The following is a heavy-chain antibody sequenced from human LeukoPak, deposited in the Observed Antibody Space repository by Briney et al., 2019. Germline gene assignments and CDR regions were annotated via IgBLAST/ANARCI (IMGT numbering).Heavy chain of an antibody. J-gene: IGHJ4*02. CDR1: XFTXSSYS. CDR3: ARDAGGYGDYAANY. D-gene: IGHD4-17*01. CDR2: ISSSSSYI. Sequence: PGGSLRLXXXXXXFTXSSYSMNWVRQAPGKGLEWVSSISSSSSYIYYADSVKGRFTISRDNAKNSLYLQMNSLRAEDTAVYYCARDAGGYGDYAANYWGQGTLVTVSS. V-gene: IGHV3-21*01.